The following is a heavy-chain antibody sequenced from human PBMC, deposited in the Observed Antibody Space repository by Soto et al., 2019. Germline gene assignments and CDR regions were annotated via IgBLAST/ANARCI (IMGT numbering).Heavy chain of an antibody. D-gene: IGHD6-13*01. CDR2: IYTSGST. CDR3: AREKEYSSSPRGRFDP. CDR1: GGSISSYY. Sequence: PSETLSLTCTVSGGSISSYYWSWIRQPAGKGLEWIGRIYTSGSTNYNPSRKSRVTVSVDTSKNQFSLKLSSVTAADTAVYYCAREKEYSSSPRGRFDPWGQGTLVTVSS. V-gene: IGHV4-4*07. J-gene: IGHJ5*02.